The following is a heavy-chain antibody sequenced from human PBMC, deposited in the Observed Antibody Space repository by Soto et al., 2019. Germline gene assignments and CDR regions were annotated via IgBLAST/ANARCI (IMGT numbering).Heavy chain of an antibody. D-gene: IGHD1-1*01. CDR1: GYTFTDYG. Sequence: ASVKVSCKASGYTFTDYGISWVRQAPGQGLEWLGWISPHNGDTNYAQKFQGRMTMTTDTSTSTAYMEQRTLRSDDTAVYYCARLKHWNNGVYYNYMDGRGKATTVTVSS. CDR3: ARLKHWNNGVYYNYMDG. J-gene: IGHJ6*03. CDR2: ISPHNGDT. V-gene: IGHV1-18*01.